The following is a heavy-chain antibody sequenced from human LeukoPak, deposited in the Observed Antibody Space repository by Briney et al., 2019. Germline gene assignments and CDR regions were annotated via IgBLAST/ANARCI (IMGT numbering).Heavy chain of an antibody. CDR2: IFPGDADT. D-gene: IGHD3-3*01. Sequence: GESLKISCKGSGYSFTSFWIGWVRQMRRKGLEWMGIIFPGDADTRYSPSFQGQVTISADKSISTTYLQWSSLKASDTAMYYCASLVWSGYYQYYFDYWGQGTLVTVSS. CDR3: ASLVWSGYYQYYFDY. J-gene: IGHJ4*02. V-gene: IGHV5-51*01. CDR1: GYSFTSFW.